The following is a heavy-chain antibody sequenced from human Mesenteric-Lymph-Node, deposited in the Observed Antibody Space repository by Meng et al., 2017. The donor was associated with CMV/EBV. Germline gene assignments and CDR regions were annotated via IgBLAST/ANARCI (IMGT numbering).Heavy chain of an antibody. CDR2: ISNSDGVLSSTDRGT. CDR1: SSYA. CDR3: HLGTLGSGPSDY. J-gene: IGHJ4*02. D-gene: IGHD3-10*01. V-gene: IGHV3-23*01. Sequence: SSYAMNWVRQAPGKGLEWVSGISNSDGVLSSTDRGTYYAESVKGRFTISRDNSKNTVYLQMNSLRAEDTAVYYCHLGTLGSGPSDYWGQGTLVTVSS.